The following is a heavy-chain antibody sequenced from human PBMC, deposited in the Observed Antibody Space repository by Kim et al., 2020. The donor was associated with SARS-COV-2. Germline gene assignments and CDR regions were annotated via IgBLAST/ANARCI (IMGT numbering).Heavy chain of an antibody. J-gene: IGHJ6*02. Sequence: ASVKVSCEASGYTFSGFYTHWERQAPGQGLEWMGWINPNSGGSKYAQKFQDRVTMTRDMSISTAYMEVSSLRSDDTAVYYCARGPLARGGRGMDVWGQGTTVTVSS. CDR1: GYTFSGFY. CDR2: INPNSGGS. CDR3: ARGPLARGGRGMDV. V-gene: IGHV1-2*02. D-gene: IGHD3-10*01.